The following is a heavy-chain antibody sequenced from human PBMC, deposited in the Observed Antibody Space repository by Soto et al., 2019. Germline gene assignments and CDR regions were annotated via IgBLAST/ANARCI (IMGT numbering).Heavy chain of an antibody. V-gene: IGHV4-30-2*01. CDR2: IYHSGST. Sequence: SETLSLTCAVSGGSISSGGYSCNWIRQPPGKGLEWIGYIYHSGSTYYNPSLKSRVTISVDRSKNQFSLKLTSVTAADTAVYYCARGGHHSVATPPRYYWGQGTLVTVSS. CDR3: ARGGHHSVATPPRYY. J-gene: IGHJ4*02. D-gene: IGHD5-12*01. CDR1: GGSISSGGYS.